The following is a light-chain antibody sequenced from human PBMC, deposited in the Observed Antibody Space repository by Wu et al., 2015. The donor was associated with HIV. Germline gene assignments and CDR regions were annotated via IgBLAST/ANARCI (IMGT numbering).Light chain of an antibody. Sequence: EIVMTQSPATLSMSPGERATLSCRASHSVSSNLAWYQQIPGQAPRLLIYAASLRATGIPARFSGSGSGTDFTFTINRLEPGDSAVYFCGQYATVPYTFGQGTKLDI. J-gene: IGKJ2*01. CDR3: GQYATVPYT. CDR1: HSVSSN. CDR2: AAS. V-gene: IGKV3-15*01.